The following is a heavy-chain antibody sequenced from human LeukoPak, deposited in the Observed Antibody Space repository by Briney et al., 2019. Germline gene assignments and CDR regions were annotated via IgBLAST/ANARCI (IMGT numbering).Heavy chain of an antibody. CDR2: IRYDGSNK. D-gene: IGHD2-15*01. J-gene: IGHJ4*02. CDR3: AKDLMGWWAGYFDY. CDR1: GFTFSSYG. V-gene: IGHV3-30*02. Sequence: GGSLRLSCAASGFTFSSYGMHWVRQAPGKGLEWVAFIRYDGSNKYYADSVKGRFTISRDNSKNTLYLQMNSLRAEDTAVYYCAKDLMGWWAGYFDYWGQGTLVTVSS.